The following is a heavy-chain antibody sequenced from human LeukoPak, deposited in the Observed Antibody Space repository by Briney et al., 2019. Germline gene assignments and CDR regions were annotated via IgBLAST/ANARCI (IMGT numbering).Heavy chain of an antibody. CDR2: ISWDGGST. J-gene: IGHJ4*02. CDR3: ARVSGWHEAFDY. D-gene: IGHD6-19*01. V-gene: IGHV3-43*01. Sequence: GGSLRLSCAASGFTFDDYTMHWVRQAPGKGLEWVSLISWDGGSTYYADSVKGRFTISRDNSKNSLYLQMNSLRAEDTAVYYCARVSGWHEAFDYWGQGTLVTVSS. CDR1: GFTFDDYT.